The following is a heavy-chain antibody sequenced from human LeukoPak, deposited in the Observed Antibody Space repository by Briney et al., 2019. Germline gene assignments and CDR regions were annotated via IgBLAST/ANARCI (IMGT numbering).Heavy chain of an antibody. V-gene: IGHV1-24*01. J-gene: IGHJ6*02. CDR2: FDPEDGET. CDR1: GYSLTELS. D-gene: IGHD3-3*01. CDR3: ATVLRFLGNYYYYGMDV. Sequence: GASVKVSCKVSGYSLTELSMHWVRQAPGKGLEWMGGFDPEDGETIYAQKFQGRVTMTEDTSTDTAYMELSSLRSEDTAVYYCATVLRFLGNYYYYGMDVWGQGTTVTVSS.